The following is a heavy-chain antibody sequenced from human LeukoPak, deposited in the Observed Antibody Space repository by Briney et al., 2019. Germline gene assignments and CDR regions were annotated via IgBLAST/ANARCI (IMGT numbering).Heavy chain of an antibody. D-gene: IGHD6-13*01. V-gene: IGHV3-30*04. CDR3: AKELAAGGPQDY. CDR2: ISYDGNKK. Sequence: GGSLRLSCAASGFTFSSYAMHWVRQAPGKGLEWVAVISYDGNKKYYADSVKDRFTISRDNSKNTLYLQMNSLRAEDTTVYYCAKELAAGGPQDYWGQGTLVTVSS. CDR1: GFTFSSYA. J-gene: IGHJ4*02.